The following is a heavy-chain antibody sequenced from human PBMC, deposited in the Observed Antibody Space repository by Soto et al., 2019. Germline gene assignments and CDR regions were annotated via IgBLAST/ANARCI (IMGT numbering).Heavy chain of an antibody. CDR1: GYPVTAYY. V-gene: IGHV1-2*02. CDR3: AIGGGVGVAGSAAFDM. D-gene: IGHD3-3*01. CDR2: INPATGAA. Sequence: QLHLVQSGAVVKKPGASVTVSCSASGYPVTAYYMHWVRQAPGRGLEWMGGINPATGAAKYTQTFQGRFTMTRDTSTSTVFMELSGLTSEDKAVFYCAIGGGVGVAGSAAFDMWGQGTLVTVSS. J-gene: IGHJ3*02.